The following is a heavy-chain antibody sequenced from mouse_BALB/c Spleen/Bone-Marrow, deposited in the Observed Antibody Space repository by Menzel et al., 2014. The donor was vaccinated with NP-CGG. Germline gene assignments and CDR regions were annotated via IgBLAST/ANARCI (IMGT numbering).Heavy chain of an antibody. D-gene: IGHD2-14*01. CDR1: GYTFTDYA. CDR2: ISNYYGDA. V-gene: IGHV1S137*01. Sequence: VKLVESGAELVRPGVSVKISCKGSGYTFTDYAMHWVKQSHAKSLEWIGLISNYYGDASYNQKFKGKATMTVDKSSSTAYMKLARLTSEDSAIYYCARSGKVRNAMDYWGQGTSVTVS. CDR3: ARSGKVRNAMDY. J-gene: IGHJ4*01.